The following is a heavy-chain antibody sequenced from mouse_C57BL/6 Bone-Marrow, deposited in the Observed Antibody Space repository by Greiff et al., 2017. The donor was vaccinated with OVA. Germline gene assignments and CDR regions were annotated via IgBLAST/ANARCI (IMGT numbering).Heavy chain of an antibody. D-gene: IGHD2-3*01. J-gene: IGHJ4*01. Sequence: EVMLVESGGGLVQSGRSLRLSCATSGFTFSDFYMEWVRQAPGKGLEWIAASRNKANDYTTEYSASVKGRFIVSRDTSQSILYLQMNALRAEDTAIYYCARDDGYYVDYAMDYWGQGTSVTVSS. CDR2: SRNKANDYTT. V-gene: IGHV7-1*01. CDR1: GFTFSDFY. CDR3: ARDDGYYVDYAMDY.